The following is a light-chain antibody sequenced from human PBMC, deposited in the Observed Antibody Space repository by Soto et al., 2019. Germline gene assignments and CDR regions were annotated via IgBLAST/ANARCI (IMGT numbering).Light chain of an antibody. CDR3: AAWDDSLNGQV. V-gene: IGLV1-36*01. CDR1: SSNIGNNA. CDR2: YDD. J-gene: IGLJ1*01. Sequence: QSVLTQPPSVSEAPRQRVTISCSGSSSNIGNNAVNWYQQLPGKAPKLLIYYDDLLPSGVSDRFSGSKSGTSASLAISGLKSEDEADYYCAAWDDSLNGQVFGTGTKVTVL.